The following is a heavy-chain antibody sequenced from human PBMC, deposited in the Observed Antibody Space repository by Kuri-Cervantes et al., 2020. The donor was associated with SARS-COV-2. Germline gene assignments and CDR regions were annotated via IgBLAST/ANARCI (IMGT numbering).Heavy chain of an antibody. V-gene: IGHV4-61*01. D-gene: IGHD6-6*01. CDR1: GGSVSSGSYY. CDR2: IYYSGST. Sequence: SETLSLTCTVSGGSVSSGSYYWGWIRQPPGEGLEWIGSIYYSGSTNYNPSLKSRVTISVDTSKNQFSLKLSSVTAADTAVYYCAREIAARPYFDYWGQGTLVTVSS. CDR3: AREIAARPYFDY. J-gene: IGHJ4*02.